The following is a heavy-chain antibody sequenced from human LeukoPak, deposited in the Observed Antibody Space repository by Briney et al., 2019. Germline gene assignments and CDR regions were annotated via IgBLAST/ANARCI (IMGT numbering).Heavy chain of an antibody. CDR1: GGSISSSSYY. D-gene: IGHD4-23*01. CDR3: ASGGNVRYYYYYMDV. J-gene: IGHJ6*03. V-gene: IGHV4-39*01. CDR2: IYYSGST. Sequence: PSETLSLTCTVSGGSISSSSYYWGWIRQPPGKGLEWIGSIYYSGSTYYNPSHKSRVTISVDTSKNQFSLKLSSVTAADTAVYYCASGGNVRYYYYYMDVWGKGTTVTVSS.